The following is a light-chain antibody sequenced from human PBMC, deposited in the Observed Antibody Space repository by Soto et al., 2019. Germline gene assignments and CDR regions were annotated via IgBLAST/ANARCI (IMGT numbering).Light chain of an antibody. CDR2: AVS. Sequence: QSSLIRPPSVSGSPGQSVTISCTGTSSDVGSYDSVSWYQRQPGTVPKLMIYAVSDRPSGVSDRFSGSKSGITASLTISGLQTEDEADYYCISYTNRQSYVFGTGTKVTV. CDR1: SSDVGSYDS. J-gene: IGLJ1*01. CDR3: ISYTNRQSYV. V-gene: IGLV2-18*02.